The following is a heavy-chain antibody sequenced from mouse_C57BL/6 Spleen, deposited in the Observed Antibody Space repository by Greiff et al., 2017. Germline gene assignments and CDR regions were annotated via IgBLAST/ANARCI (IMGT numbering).Heavy chain of an antibody. V-gene: IGHV6-3*01. D-gene: IGHD1-1*01. CDR3: TVYYGSSYDYFDY. Sequence: EVKLVESGGGLVQPGGSMKLSCAASGFTFSNYWMNWVRQSPEKGLEWVAQIRLKSDNCATHYAESVKGRLTISRDDSKSSVYLQMNNLRAEDTGIYYCTVYYGSSYDYFDYWGQGTTLTVSS. CDR2: IRLKSDNCAT. J-gene: IGHJ2*01. CDR1: GFTFSNYW.